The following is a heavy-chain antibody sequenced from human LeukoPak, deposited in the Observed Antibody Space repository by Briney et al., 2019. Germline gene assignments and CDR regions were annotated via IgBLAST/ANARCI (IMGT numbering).Heavy chain of an antibody. D-gene: IGHD6-13*01. CDR2: ISYDGSNK. CDR3: ASRSINWYRGNNWFDP. Sequence: GGSLRLSCAASGFTFSSYAMHWVRQAPGKGLEWVAVISYDGSNKYYADSVKGRFTISRDNSKNTLYLQMNSLRVEDTAVYYCASRSINWYRGNNWFDPWGQGTLVTVSS. CDR1: GFTFSSYA. V-gene: IGHV3-30-3*01. J-gene: IGHJ5*02.